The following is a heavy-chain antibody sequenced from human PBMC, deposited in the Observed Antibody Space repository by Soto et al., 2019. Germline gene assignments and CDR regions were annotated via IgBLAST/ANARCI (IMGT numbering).Heavy chain of an antibody. J-gene: IGHJ6*03. Sequence: GGSLRLSCAASGFTFDDYAMHWVRQAPGKGLEWVSGISWNSGSIGYADSVKGRFTISRDNAKNSLYLQMNSLRAEDTALYYCAKDSSTPDTVTIRGGYYYMDVWGKGTTVTVSS. CDR1: GFTFDDYA. V-gene: IGHV3-9*01. CDR3: AKDSSTPDTVTIRGGYYYMDV. CDR2: ISWNSGSI. D-gene: IGHD4-17*01.